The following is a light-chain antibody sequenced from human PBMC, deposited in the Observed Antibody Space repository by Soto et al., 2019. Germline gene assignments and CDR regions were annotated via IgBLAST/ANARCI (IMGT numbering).Light chain of an antibody. CDR1: QSFSRW. J-gene: IGKJ1*01. CDR3: QQYNSYSRT. Sequence: DGQMTQSPSSLSASVGDRVTITFRASQSFSRWLSCYQQKPGKAPKLLIYDASTLESGVPSRFSGSRSGEEFTLTISSLQPDDCATYYCQQYNSYSRTFGQGTKVDIK. V-gene: IGKV1-5*01. CDR2: DAS.